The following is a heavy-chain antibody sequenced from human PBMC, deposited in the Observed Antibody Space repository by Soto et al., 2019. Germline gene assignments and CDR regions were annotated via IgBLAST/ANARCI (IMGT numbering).Heavy chain of an antibody. D-gene: IGHD5-18*01. CDR2: ISAYNGNT. J-gene: IGHJ4*02. CDR1: GYTFTSYG. CDR3: ARVSRIQLWTADDY. V-gene: IGHV1-18*01. Sequence: ASVKVSCKASGYTFTSYGISWVRQAPGQGLEWMGWISAYNGNTNYAQKLQGRVTMTTDTSTSTAYMELRSLRSDDTAVYYCARVSRIQLWTADDYWGQGTLVTVSS.